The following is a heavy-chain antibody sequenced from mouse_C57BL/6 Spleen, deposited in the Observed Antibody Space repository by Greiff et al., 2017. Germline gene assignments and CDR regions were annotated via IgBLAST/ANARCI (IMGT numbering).Heavy chain of an antibody. CDR3: ARTDGYAMDY. J-gene: IGHJ4*01. Sequence: EVKLQESGGGLVKPGGSLKLSCAASGFTFSDYGMHWVRQAPEKGLEWVAYISSGSSTIYYADTVKGRFTISRDNAKNTLFLQMTSLRSEDTAMYYCARTDGYAMDYWGQGTSVTVSS. CDR1: GFTFSDYG. CDR2: ISSGSSTI. V-gene: IGHV5-17*01.